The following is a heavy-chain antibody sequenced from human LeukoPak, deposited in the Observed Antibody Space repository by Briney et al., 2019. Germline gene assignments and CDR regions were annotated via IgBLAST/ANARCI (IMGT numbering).Heavy chain of an antibody. CDR3: ANPDYGDNAFDI. Sequence: GGSLRLSCAASGFTFSSYWMSWVRQAPGKGLEWVANIKQDGSEKYYVDSVKGRFTISRDNSKNTLYLQMNSLRAEDTAVYYCANPDYGDNAFDIWGQGTMVTVSS. J-gene: IGHJ3*02. D-gene: IGHD4-17*01. CDR2: IKQDGSEK. CDR1: GFTFSSYW. V-gene: IGHV3-7*01.